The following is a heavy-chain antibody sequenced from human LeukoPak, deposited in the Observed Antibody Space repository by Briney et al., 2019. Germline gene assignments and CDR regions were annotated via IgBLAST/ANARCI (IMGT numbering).Heavy chain of an antibody. D-gene: IGHD3-16*02. CDR2: ISSSGSTI. CDR1: GFTFSSYE. J-gene: IGHJ6*03. V-gene: IGHV3-48*03. Sequence: HPGGSLRLSCAASGFTFSSYEMNWVRQAPGKGLEWVSYISSSGSTIYYADSVKGRLTISRDNAKNSLYLQMNSLRAEDTAVYYCASWSYHYYYYYMDVWGKGTTVTISS. CDR3: ASWSYHYYYYYMDV.